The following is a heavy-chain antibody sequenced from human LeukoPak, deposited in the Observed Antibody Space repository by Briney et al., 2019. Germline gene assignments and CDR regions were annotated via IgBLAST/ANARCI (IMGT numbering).Heavy chain of an antibody. CDR2: ISAYNGNT. V-gene: IGHV1-18*01. CDR1: SDTFTDFG. Sequence: GASVKVSCKTSSDTFTDFGISWVRQAPGQGLEWMGWISAYNGNTNYAQKLQGRVTMTTDTSTSTAYVELRSLRSDDTAVYYCARDLPANYYDSSGTIIPRRAFDIWGQGTMVTVSS. D-gene: IGHD3-22*01. J-gene: IGHJ3*02. CDR3: ARDLPANYYDSSGTIIPRRAFDI.